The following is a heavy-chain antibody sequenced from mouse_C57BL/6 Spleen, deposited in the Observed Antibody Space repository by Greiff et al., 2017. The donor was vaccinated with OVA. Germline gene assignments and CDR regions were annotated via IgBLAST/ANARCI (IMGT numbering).Heavy chain of an antibody. Sequence: QVQLQQPGAELVKPGASVKLSCKASGYTFTSYWMHWVKQRPGRGLEWIGRIDPNSGGTKYNEKFKSKATLTVDKPSSPAYMQLSSLASEDSAVFNCARWGAKTGTGYCDYWGQGTTLTVSS. J-gene: IGHJ2*01. CDR2: IDPNSGGT. V-gene: IGHV1-72*01. D-gene: IGHD4-1*01. CDR1: GYTFTSYW. CDR3: ARWGAKTGTGYCDY.